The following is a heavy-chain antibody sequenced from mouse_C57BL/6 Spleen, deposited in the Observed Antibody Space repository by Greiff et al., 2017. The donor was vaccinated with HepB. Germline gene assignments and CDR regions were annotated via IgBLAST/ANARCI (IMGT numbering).Heavy chain of an antibody. CDR2: IHPNSGST. V-gene: IGHV1-64*01. CDR1: GYTFTSYW. D-gene: IGHD4-1*01. J-gene: IGHJ1*03. CDR3: ARTGTNWYFDV. Sequence: QVQLQQPGAELVKPGASVKLSCKASGYTFTSYWMHWVKQRPGQGLEWIGMIHPNSGSTNYNEKFKSKATLTVDKSSSTAYMQLSSLTSEGSAVYYCARTGTNWYFDVWGTGTTVTVSS.